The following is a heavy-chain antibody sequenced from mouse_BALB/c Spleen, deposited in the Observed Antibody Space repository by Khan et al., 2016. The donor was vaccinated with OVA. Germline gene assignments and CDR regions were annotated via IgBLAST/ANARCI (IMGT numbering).Heavy chain of an antibody. CDR3: ARGRGY. V-gene: IGHV3-2*02. Sequence: EVKLLESGPGLVKPSQSLSLTCTVTGYSIISDYAWNWIRQFPGNKLEWMGYISYSGRTSYNPSLKSRISITRDTSKNQFFLQLISVTTEDTATXYCARGRGYWGQGSTLTVSS. J-gene: IGHJ2*01. CDR2: ISYSGRT. CDR1: GYSIISDYA.